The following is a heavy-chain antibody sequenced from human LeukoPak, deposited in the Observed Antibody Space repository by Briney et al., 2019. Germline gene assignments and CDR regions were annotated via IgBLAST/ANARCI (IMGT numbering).Heavy chain of an antibody. V-gene: IGHV3-30*18. D-gene: IGHD6-6*01. CDR1: GFTFSSYG. Sequence: PGGSLRLSCAASGFTFSSYGMHWVRQAPGKGLEWVAVISYDGSNKYYADSVKGRFTISRDNSKNTLYLQMNSLRAEDTAVYYCAKGEVSDYWGQGTLVTVSS. J-gene: IGHJ4*02. CDR2: ISYDGSNK. CDR3: AKGEVSDY.